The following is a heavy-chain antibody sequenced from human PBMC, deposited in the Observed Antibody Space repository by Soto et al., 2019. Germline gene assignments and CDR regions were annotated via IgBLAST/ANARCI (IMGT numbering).Heavy chain of an antibody. CDR2: ISSNGGTT. D-gene: IGHD1-7*01. CDR3: VRRVSGNYDY. V-gene: IGHV3-64*01. J-gene: IGHJ4*02. CDR1: GFTFSSYY. Sequence: EVQLAESGGGRVQPGGSLRLSCVASGFTFSSYYMHWVRQAPGKGLEYVSSISSNGGTTYYGNSVKGRFTISRDNSKNTLYLQMGSLRAEDMAVYYCVRRVSGNYDYWGQGTLVTVSS.